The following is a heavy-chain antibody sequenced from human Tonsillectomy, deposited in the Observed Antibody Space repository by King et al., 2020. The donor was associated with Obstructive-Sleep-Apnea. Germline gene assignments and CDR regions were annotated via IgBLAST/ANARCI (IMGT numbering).Heavy chain of an antibody. CDR1: GGSISSYY. J-gene: IGHJ4*02. CDR3: ARHDGSCWDCRPNDY. CDR2: IYYSGST. V-gene: IGHV4-59*08. D-gene: IGHD6-19*01. Sequence: QVQLQESGPGLVKPSETLSLTCTVSGGSISSYYWSWIRQPPGKGLEWIGYIYYSGSTNYNPSLKSRVTISVDTSKNQFSLKLSSVTAADTAVYYCARHDGSCWDCRPNDYWGQGTLVTVSS.